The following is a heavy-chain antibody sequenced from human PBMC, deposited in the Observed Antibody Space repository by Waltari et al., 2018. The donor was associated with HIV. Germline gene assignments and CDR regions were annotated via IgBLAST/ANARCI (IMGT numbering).Heavy chain of an antibody. CDR1: GGSFSGSY. CDR2: VNHVGRT. D-gene: IGHD6-19*01. V-gene: IGHV4-34*01. J-gene: IGHJ6*01. CDR3: ARDSAPGLAVDDDDGEFFYYGLDV. Sequence: QVHLEQWGTGLLRPSATLSLTCAVYGGSFSGSYCSWIRQSPRWGLEWTGEVNHVGRTNYSPSLKGRVTVSVDTSKNQFSLTMRSVTAADTAVYYCARDSAPGLAVDDDDGEFFYYGLDVWGQGTTVTVSS.